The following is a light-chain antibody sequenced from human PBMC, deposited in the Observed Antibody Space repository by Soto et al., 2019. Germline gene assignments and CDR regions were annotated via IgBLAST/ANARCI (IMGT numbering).Light chain of an antibody. Sequence: ETVMTQSPATLSVSPGERATLSCRASQSVSSNLAWYQQKLGQAPRLLIYGASTRATDIPARFSGSGSGPEFTLTISSLQPEDFAVYYCQQYNDWPPQLTFGGGTKVEIK. V-gene: IGKV3-15*01. CDR2: GAS. CDR1: QSVSSN. J-gene: IGKJ4*01. CDR3: QQYNDWPPQLT.